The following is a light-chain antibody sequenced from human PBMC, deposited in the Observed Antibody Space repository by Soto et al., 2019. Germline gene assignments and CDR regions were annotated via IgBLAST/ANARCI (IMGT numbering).Light chain of an antibody. CDR1: QSVSGNY. CDR3: QQRSNWPPFT. CDR2: DAS. J-gene: IGKJ5*01. Sequence: EIALTQSPGTLSLSPGERATLSCRASQSVSGNYLSWYQQKPGQAPRLLIYDASNRATDIPARFSGSGSGTDFTLTISSLEPEDFAVYYCQQRSNWPPFTFGQGTRLEIK. V-gene: IGKV3-11*01.